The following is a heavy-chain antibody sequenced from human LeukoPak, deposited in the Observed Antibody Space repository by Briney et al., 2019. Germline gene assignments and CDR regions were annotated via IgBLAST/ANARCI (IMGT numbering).Heavy chain of an antibody. CDR3: AKGTTMIVVVITSYYYYGMDV. CDR1: GFTFSSYA. J-gene: IGHJ6*02. D-gene: IGHD3-22*01. V-gene: IGHV3-23*01. Sequence: GASLRLSCAASGFTFSSYAMSWVRQAPGKGLEWVSASSGSGGSTYYADSVKGRFTISRDNSKNTLYLQMNSLRAEDTAVYYCAKGTTMIVVVITSYYYYGMDVWGQGTTVTVSS. CDR2: SSGSGGST.